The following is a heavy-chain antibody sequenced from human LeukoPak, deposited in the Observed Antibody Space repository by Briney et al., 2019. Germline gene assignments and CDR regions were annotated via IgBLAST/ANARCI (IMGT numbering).Heavy chain of an antibody. Sequence: PSETLSLTCTVSGYSISSGFYWGWIRQPPGKGLEWIGNIYHSGITYYNPSLKSRVTMSVDTSKNQFSLKLSSVTAADTAVYYCARGAYTYGDYSYYFDYWGQGTLVTVSS. V-gene: IGHV4-38-2*02. D-gene: IGHD4-17*01. CDR3: ARGAYTYGDYSYYFDY. J-gene: IGHJ4*02. CDR2: IYHSGIT. CDR1: GYSISSGFY.